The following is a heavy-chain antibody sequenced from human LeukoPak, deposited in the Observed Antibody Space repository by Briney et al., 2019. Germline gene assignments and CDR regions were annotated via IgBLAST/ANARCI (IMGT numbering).Heavy chain of an antibody. Sequence: GGSLRPSCAASGFIFSGFWMHWVRQAPGKGLVWVSRIDSDGTTTTYADSVKGRFTISRDNAKNTLYLQMNSLRAEDTAVYYCAGLGDASGYYLLHSWGPGTLVTVSS. CDR1: GFIFSGFW. CDR2: IDSDGTTT. D-gene: IGHD3-22*01. CDR3: AGLGDASGYYLLHS. J-gene: IGHJ5*01. V-gene: IGHV3-74*03.